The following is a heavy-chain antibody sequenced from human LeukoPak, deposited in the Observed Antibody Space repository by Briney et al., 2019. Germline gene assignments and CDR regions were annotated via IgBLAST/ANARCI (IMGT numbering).Heavy chain of an antibody. J-gene: IGHJ3*02. V-gene: IGHV3-74*01. D-gene: IGHD3-9*01. Sequence: GGSLRLSCAASGFTFSSYWMHWVRQAPGKGLVWVSRINSEGSSTRYADSVKGRFTISRDNAKNTLYLQMSSLRAEDTAVYYCARDTYDILTGYYKWAFDIWGQGTMVTVSS. CDR2: INSEGSST. CDR3: ARDTYDILTGYYKWAFDI. CDR1: GFTFSSYW.